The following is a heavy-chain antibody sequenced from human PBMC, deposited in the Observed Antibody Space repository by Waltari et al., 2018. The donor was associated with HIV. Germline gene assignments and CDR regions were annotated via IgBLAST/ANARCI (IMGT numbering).Heavy chain of an antibody. V-gene: IGHV1-2*04. J-gene: IGHJ6*02. CDR2: INPNSGGT. CDR1: GYTFTGYY. CDR3: ARDYYDFWGYGMDV. D-gene: IGHD3-3*01. Sequence: QVQLVQSGAEVKKPGASVKVSCKALGYTFTGYYMKWVRQAPGQGLEWMGWINPNSGGTNYAQKFQGWVTMTRDTSISTAYMELSRLRSDDTAVYYCARDYYDFWGYGMDVWGQGTTVTVSS.